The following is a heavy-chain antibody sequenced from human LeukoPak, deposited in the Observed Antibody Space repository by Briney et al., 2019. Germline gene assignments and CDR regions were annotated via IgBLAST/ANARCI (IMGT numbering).Heavy chain of an antibody. CDR1: GGSISSYY. CDR2: IYYSGST. J-gene: IGHJ6*04. CDR3: AAYNWNDFYYYGMDV. D-gene: IGHD1-1*01. V-gene: IGHV4-59*01. Sequence: PSETLSLTCTVSGGSISSYYWSWLRQPPGKGLEWIGYIYYSGSTNYNPSLKSRVTISVDTSKNQFSLKLSSVTAADTAVYYCAAYNWNDFYYYGMDVWGKGTTVTVSS.